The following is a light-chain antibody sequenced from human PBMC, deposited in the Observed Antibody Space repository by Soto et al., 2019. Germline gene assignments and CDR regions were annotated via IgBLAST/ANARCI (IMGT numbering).Light chain of an antibody. CDR2: GAS. CDR1: QSVSSTY. V-gene: IGKV3-20*01. CDR3: QQCDTSPWA. Sequence: EIVLTQSPGTLSLSPGERATLSCRASQSVSSTYLAWYQQKPGQAPRVPIYGASSRATGIPDRFSGSGSGTDFTLTISRLEPEDFAVYYCQQCDTSPWAFGQGTKVEIK. J-gene: IGKJ1*01.